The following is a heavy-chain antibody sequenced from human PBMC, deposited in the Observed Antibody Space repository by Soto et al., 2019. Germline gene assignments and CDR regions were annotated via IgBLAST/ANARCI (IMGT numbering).Heavy chain of an antibody. CDR1: GFTFSIYA. CDR3: ARDSRPSSYVYVWGSYRYNWFES. D-gene: IGHD3-16*02. Sequence: GGSLRLSCAASGFTFSIYAMHWVRQAPGKGLEWVAVISYDGSNKYYADSVKGRFTISRDNSKNTLYLQMNSLRAEDTAVYCCARDSRPSSYVYVWGSYRYNWFESWGQG. V-gene: IGHV3-30-3*01. J-gene: IGHJ5*02. CDR2: ISYDGSNK.